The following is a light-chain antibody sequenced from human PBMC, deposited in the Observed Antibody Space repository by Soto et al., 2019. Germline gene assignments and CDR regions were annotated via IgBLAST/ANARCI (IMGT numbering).Light chain of an antibody. CDR2: GVS. CDR3: QQYDASPIT. J-gene: IGKJ5*01. Sequence: EIVLTQSPGTLSLSPGDRATLACRASQSVSRSYLGWYQQKPGQAPRLLISGVSKRAAGIPDRFSAGGSDTDFTLTISRVEPEDFALYFCQQYDASPITFGRGTRLEIK. CDR1: QSVSRSY. V-gene: IGKV3-20*01.